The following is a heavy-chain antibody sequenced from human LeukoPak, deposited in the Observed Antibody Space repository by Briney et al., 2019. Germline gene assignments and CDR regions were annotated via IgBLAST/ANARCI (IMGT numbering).Heavy chain of an antibody. J-gene: IGHJ6*02. V-gene: IGHV4-61*02. Sequence: SKTLSLTCTVSGGSIRSYNYYWSWIRQPAGKGLEWIGRIYTSGIINYNPSLESRVTISIDTSKSEFSLKLSSVTAADTAVYYCARGRVVVAAIGSGMDVWGQGTTVTVSS. CDR3: ARGRVVVAAIGSGMDV. CDR2: IYTSGII. D-gene: IGHD2-15*01. CDR1: GGSIRSYNYY.